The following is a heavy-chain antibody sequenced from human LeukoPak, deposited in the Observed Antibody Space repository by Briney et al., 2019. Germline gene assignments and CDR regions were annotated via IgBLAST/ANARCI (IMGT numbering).Heavy chain of an antibody. D-gene: IGHD2-2*01. CDR2: IPYDGSDK. V-gene: IGHV3-30*18. Sequence: PGGSLRLSCEGSAFIFSGHWMNWVRQAPGKGLEWLAIIPYDGSDKYYADSVKGRFTISRDISKNTLYLQLNSLRAEDTAIYYCAKDGGYQLHLDYWGQGTLVTVSS. CDR3: AKDGGYQLHLDY. CDR1: AFIFSGHW. J-gene: IGHJ4*02.